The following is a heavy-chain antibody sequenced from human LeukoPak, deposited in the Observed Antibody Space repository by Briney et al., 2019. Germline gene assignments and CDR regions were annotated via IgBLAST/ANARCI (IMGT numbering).Heavy chain of an antibody. CDR2: INPSGGST. D-gene: IGHD5-18*01. J-gene: IGHJ4*02. CDR1: GYTFTSYY. CDR3: ARSHPTRYSYEMYYFDY. Sequence: ASAKVSCKASGYTFTSYYMHWVRQAPGQGLEWMGIINPSGGSTSYAQKFQGRVAMTRDTSTSTVYMELSSLRSEDTAVYYCARSHPTRYSYEMYYFDYWGQGTLVTVSS. V-gene: IGHV1-46*03.